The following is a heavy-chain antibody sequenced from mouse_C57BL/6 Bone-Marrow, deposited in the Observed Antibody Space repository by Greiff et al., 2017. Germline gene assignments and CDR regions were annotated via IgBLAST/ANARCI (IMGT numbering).Heavy chain of an antibody. Sequence: QVQLQQPGAELVKPGASVKLSCKASGYTFTSYWMNWVKQRPGQGLEWIGMIHPNSGSTNYNEKCKSKATLTVDKSSSTAYMQLSSLTSEDSAVYYCARGAYCSYWYFDVWGTGTTVTVSS. CDR1: GYTFTSYW. D-gene: IGHD2-12*01. CDR2: IHPNSGST. CDR3: ARGAYCSYWYFDV. J-gene: IGHJ1*03. V-gene: IGHV1-64*01.